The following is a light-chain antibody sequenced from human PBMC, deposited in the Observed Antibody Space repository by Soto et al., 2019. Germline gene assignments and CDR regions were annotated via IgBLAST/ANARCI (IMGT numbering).Light chain of an antibody. Sequence: EIVLTQSPATLSLSPGERATLSCRASQSIDNYLAWYQHKPGQAPSLLIYDASKRATDIPARFSGSGSGTDFTLTISSLEPEDFAVYYCQQRSTWPALTFGGGTKVEIK. J-gene: IGKJ4*01. CDR2: DAS. V-gene: IGKV3-11*01. CDR3: QQRSTWPALT. CDR1: QSIDNY.